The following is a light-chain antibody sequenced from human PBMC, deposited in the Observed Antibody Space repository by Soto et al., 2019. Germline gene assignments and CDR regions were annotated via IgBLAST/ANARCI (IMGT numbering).Light chain of an antibody. J-gene: IGLJ3*02. Sequence: QSALTQPASVSGSPGQSITIARTGTNRDVGSYNLVSWYQQRPGEAPKLIISEVRNRPSGISYRFTGSKSGNTASLTISGLQAEDEADYYCSSYTTTSTLVFGGGTKLTV. CDR2: EVR. V-gene: IGLV2-14*01. CDR1: NRDVGSYNL. CDR3: SSYTTTSTLV.